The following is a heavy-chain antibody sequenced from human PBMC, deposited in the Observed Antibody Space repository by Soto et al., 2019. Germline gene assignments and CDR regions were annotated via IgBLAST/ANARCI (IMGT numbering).Heavy chain of an antibody. CDR1: GGSISSSSYY. V-gene: IGHV4-39*01. D-gene: IGHD2-15*01. CDR2: IFYSGST. CDR3: AGHYCSGGDCYDCDN. J-gene: IGHJ4*02. Sequence: SETLSLTCTVSGGSISSSSYYWGWIRQPPGKGLEWIGSIFYSGSTYYNPSLKSRVTISVDTSKNQFSLKLRSVTAADTAVYYFAGHYCSGGDCYDCDNWGQGTLGPGSS.